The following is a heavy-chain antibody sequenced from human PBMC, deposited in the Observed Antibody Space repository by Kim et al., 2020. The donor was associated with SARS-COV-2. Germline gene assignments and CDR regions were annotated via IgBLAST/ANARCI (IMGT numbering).Heavy chain of an antibody. Sequence: KQDGSEQYYVDPVKGRFTISRDNAKTSLYLQMTSLGAEDTAVYYCSGALNFWGQGTLVTVSS. CDR2: KQDGSEQ. V-gene: IGHV3-7*01. J-gene: IGHJ4*02. CDR3: SGALNF.